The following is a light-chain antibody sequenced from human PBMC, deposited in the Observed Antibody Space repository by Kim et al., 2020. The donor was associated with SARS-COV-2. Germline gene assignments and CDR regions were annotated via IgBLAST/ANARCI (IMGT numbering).Light chain of an antibody. J-gene: IGLJ2*01. CDR1: KLGDKD. V-gene: IGLV3-1*01. Sequence: SPGQTASITCSGDKLGDKDACWYQKKPGQSPVLVIYQDSKRPSGIPERFSGSKAGNTATLTISGTQAMDEADYYCQAWDSSPHVVFGGGTQLTVL. CDR3: QAWDSSPHVV. CDR2: QDS.